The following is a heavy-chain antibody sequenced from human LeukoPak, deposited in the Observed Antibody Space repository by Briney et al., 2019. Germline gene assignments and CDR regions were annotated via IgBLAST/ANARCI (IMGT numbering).Heavy chain of an antibody. D-gene: IGHD3-22*01. J-gene: IGHJ1*01. CDR2: TYYSGTT. CDR3: ARRRYYDSTGYLD. Sequence: PSETLSLTRSVSGASITRYYWNWIRQSPGKGLEWIAYTYYSGTTNYNPSLKSRVTISVDTAKNQFSLKLSSVTAADTAVYYCARRRYYDSTGYLDWGQGTLVTVSS. CDR1: GASITRYY. V-gene: IGHV4-59*01.